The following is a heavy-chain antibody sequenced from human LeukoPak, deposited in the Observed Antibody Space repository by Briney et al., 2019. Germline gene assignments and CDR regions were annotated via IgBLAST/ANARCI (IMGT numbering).Heavy chain of an antibody. J-gene: IGHJ6*02. CDR2: IRGSGGST. D-gene: IGHD4-17*01. CDR1: GFTFSSYA. CDR3: AKLNGASPLYGMDV. Sequence: GGSLRLSCAASGFTFSSYAMRWVRQAPGKGLEWVSAIRGSGGSTYNAESVKGRFTISRDNSKNTLYLQMNSLRAEDTAVYYCAKLNGASPLYGMDVWGQGTTVTVSS. V-gene: IGHV3-23*01.